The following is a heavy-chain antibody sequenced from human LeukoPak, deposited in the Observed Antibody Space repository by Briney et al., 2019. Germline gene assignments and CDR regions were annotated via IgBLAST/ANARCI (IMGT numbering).Heavy chain of an antibody. J-gene: IGHJ3*01. V-gene: IGHV3-20*03. Sequence: WVRPPPGKGLEWVSGINWNGRSICYADSVKGRFTVSRDNAKSSLYLQMNSLRAEDTALYYCARAYGKWNDVYFYAFDLWGQGTMVTVSS. CDR3: ARAYGKWNDVYFYAFDL. D-gene: IGHD1-20*01. CDR2: INWNGRSI.